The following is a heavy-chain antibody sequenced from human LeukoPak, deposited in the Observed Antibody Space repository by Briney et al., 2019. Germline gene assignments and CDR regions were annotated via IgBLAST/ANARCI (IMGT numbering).Heavy chain of an antibody. V-gene: IGHV4-4*07. Sequence: SETLSLTCTVSGGSISSYYWSWIRQPAGKGLEWIGRIYTSGSTNYSPSLKSRVTMSVDTSKNQFSLKLSSVTAADTAMYYCARDDSSSWWEGNWFDPWGQGTLVTVSS. CDR1: GGSISSYY. CDR2: IYTSGST. CDR3: ARDDSSSWWEGNWFDP. D-gene: IGHD6-13*01. J-gene: IGHJ5*02.